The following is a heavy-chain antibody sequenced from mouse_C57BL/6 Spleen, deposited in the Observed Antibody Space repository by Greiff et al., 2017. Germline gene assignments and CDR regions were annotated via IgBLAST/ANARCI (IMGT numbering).Heavy chain of an antibody. D-gene: IGHD1-1*01. CDR2: ISDGGSYT. Sequence: EVQGVESGGGLVKPGGSLKLSCAASGFTFSSYAMSWVRQTPEKRLEWVATISDGGSYTYYPDNVKGRFTISRDNAKNNLYLQMSHLKSEDTAMYYCARAPYYYGSSPFAYWGQGTLVTVSA. J-gene: IGHJ3*01. CDR1: GFTFSSYA. CDR3: ARAPYYYGSSPFAY. V-gene: IGHV5-4*01.